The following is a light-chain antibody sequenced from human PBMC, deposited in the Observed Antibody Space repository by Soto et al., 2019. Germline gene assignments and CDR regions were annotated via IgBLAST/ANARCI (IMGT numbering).Light chain of an antibody. V-gene: IGLV4-60*02. CDR2: LEGSGSY. CDR3: ETWDTNVVV. CDR1: SGHSTYI. Sequence: QSVLTQSSSASASLGSSVKLTCTLSSGHSTYIIAWHQQQPGKAPRYLMKLEGSGSYNKGSGIPDRFSGSSSRADRYLTISNLQFEDEAYYCCETWDTNVVVFGGGTKLTVL. J-gene: IGLJ2*01.